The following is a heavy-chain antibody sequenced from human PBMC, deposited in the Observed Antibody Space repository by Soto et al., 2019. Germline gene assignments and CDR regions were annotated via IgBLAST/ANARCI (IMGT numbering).Heavy chain of an antibody. CDR3: ASVGYSTNYDMAV. J-gene: IGHJ6*02. Sequence: QVQLVQSGAEVKKPGSSVKVSCKASGGTFSSYAVNWVRQAPGQGLEWMGGIIPFFGTSNYAQKFQGRVTITADESTSTAYMELRSLRSEDTAVYYCASVGYSTNYDMAVWGQGTTVTVSS. D-gene: IGHD6-13*01. CDR1: GGTFSSYA. CDR2: IIPFFGTS. V-gene: IGHV1-69*01.